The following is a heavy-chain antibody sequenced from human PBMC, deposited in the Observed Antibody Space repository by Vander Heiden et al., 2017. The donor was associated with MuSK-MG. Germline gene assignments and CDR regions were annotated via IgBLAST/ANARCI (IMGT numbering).Heavy chain of an antibody. CDR3: ARERGIAVAGTGEGFDY. D-gene: IGHD6-19*01. J-gene: IGHJ4*02. CDR1: GFTFSSHG. V-gene: IGHV3-33*01. Sequence: VQLVESGGGVVQPGRSLRLSCAASGFTFSSHGMHWVRQAPGKGLEWVAVIGYEGRNKYYADSVKGRFTISRDNSKNTLYLQMNSLRAEDTAVYYCARERGIAVAGTGEGFDYWGQGTLVTVSS. CDR2: IGYEGRNK.